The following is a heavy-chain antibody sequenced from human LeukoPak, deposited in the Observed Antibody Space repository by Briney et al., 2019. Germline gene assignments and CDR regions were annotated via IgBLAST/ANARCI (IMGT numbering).Heavy chain of an antibody. CDR2: ISAYNGST. D-gene: IGHD3-10*01. Sequence: ASVKVSCKASGYTFTSYGISWVRQAPGQGLEWMGWISAYNGSTNYAQKLQGRVTMTTDTSTSTAYMELRSLRSDDTAVYYCARVVIGGSGSYYYNYWGQGTLVTVSS. V-gene: IGHV1-18*01. CDR1: GYTFTSYG. J-gene: IGHJ4*02. CDR3: ARVVIGGSGSYYYNY.